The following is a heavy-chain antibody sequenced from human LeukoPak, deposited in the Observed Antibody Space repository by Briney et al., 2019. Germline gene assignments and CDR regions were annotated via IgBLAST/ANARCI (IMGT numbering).Heavy chain of an antibody. V-gene: IGHV3-53*01. Sequence: PGGSLRLSCAASGFTFSSYSMNWVRQAPGKGLEWVSVIYSGGTTYYADSVKGRFTISRDNSKNTLYLQMNSLRAEDTAVYYCAREKMVVTAIPGAFDIWGQGTMVTVSS. CDR1: GFTFSSYS. D-gene: IGHD2-21*02. CDR3: AREKMVVTAIPGAFDI. J-gene: IGHJ3*02. CDR2: IYSGGTT.